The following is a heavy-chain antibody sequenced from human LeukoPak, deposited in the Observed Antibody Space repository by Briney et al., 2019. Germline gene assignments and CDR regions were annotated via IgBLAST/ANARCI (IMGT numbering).Heavy chain of an antibody. D-gene: IGHD3-3*01. V-gene: IGHV4-59*08. Sequence: SETLSLTCTVSGGSISGYYWSWIRQPPGKGLEWIGYIYYSGSTNYNPSLKSRVTISVDTSKNQFSLKLSSVTAADTAVYYCARHGLSSDFWSGYWFDPWGQGTLVTVSS. CDR3: ARHGLSSDFWSGYWFDP. CDR1: GGSISGYY. CDR2: IYYSGST. J-gene: IGHJ5*02.